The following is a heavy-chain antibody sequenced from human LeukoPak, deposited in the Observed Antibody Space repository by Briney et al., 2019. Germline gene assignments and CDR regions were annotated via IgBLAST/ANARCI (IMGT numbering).Heavy chain of an antibody. J-gene: IGHJ4*02. D-gene: IGHD6-13*01. CDR2: IRYDGSNK. Sequence: GGSLRLSCAASGFTFSSYGMHWVRQAPGKGMKWVAFIRYDGSNKYYADSVKGRFTISRDNSKNTLYLQMNSLRAEDTAVYYCAKEQQLLKTFDYWGQGTLVTVSS. V-gene: IGHV3-30*02. CDR3: AKEQQLLKTFDY. CDR1: GFTFSSYG.